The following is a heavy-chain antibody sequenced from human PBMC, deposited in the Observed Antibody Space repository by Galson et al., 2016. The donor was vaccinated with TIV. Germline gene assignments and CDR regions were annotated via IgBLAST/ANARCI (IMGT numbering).Heavy chain of an antibody. CDR1: GYTITSYA. CDR2: INAGTGDT. V-gene: IGHV1-3*01. D-gene: IGHD3-16*01. J-gene: IGHJ6*02. CDR3: ARDFGGSFSPFYGMDV. Sequence: SVKASCKASGYTITSYAMHWVRQAPGQRFEWMGWINAGTGDTKFSQKFQGRVTLTRDTSASTVYMGLSSLTSEDTAVYYCARDFGGSFSPFYGMDVWGQGTTVTVSS.